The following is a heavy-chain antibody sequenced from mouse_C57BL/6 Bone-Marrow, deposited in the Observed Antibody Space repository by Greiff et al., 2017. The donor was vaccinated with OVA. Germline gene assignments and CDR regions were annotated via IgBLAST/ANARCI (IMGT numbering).Heavy chain of an antibody. J-gene: IGHJ1*03. D-gene: IGHD4-1*01. CDR2: ISSGGSYT. CDR1: GFTFSSYG. CDR3: ARTLGRWYFDV. Sequence: EVKLQESGGDLVKPGGSLKLSCAASGFTFSSYGMSWVRQTPDKRLEWVATISSGGSYTYYPDSVKGRFTISRDKSKNTLYLHMSSLKSEDTALYCCARTLGRWYFDVWGTGTTVTVSS. V-gene: IGHV5-6*01.